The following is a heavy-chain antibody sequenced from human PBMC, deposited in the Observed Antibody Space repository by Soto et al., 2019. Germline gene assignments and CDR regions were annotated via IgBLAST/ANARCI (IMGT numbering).Heavy chain of an antibody. D-gene: IGHD3-10*01. CDR3: ARHFVAVVIKGWGY. CDR1: GGSINSGGYY. V-gene: IGHV4-39*01. Sequence: PSETLSLTCTVSGGSINSGGYYWSWIRQHPGKGLEWIGTTYYNGNAYYNPSLKSRVSMSVDTSKNQFSLKLISVTAADTAVYYCARHFVAVVIKGWGYWGQGKLVTVSS. CDR2: TYYNGNA. J-gene: IGHJ4*02.